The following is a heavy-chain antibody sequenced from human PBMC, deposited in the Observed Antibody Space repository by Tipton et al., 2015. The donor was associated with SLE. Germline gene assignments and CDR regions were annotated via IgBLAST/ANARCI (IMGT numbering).Heavy chain of an antibody. CDR2: ISYSGST. CDR3: EGAATGTNYYLDV. V-gene: IGHV4-30-2*01. D-gene: IGHD4-17*01. Sequence: TLSLTCSVSGASISSGGFSWTWIRQPPGKGLECIGSISYSGSTYYNLSLKSRVTISVDKSKNQFSLKLSSVTAADTAVYYCEGAATGTNYYLDVWGKGTTVTVSS. CDR1: GASISSGGFS. J-gene: IGHJ6*03.